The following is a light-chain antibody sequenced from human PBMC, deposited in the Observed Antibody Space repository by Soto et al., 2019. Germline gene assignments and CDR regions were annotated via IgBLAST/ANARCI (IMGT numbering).Light chain of an antibody. CDR3: SSYTSSSTLYV. CDR1: SSDVGGYNY. J-gene: IGLJ1*01. CDR2: EVS. Sequence: QSARTQPASVSVSPGQSITISCTGTSSDVGGYNYVSWYQQHPGKAPKLMIYEVSNRPSGVSNRLSGSKSGNTASLTISGLQAEDEADYYCSSYTSSSTLYVFGTGTKVTVL. V-gene: IGLV2-14*01.